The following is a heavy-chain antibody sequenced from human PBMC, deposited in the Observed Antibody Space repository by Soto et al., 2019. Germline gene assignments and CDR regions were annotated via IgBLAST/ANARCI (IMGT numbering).Heavy chain of an antibody. J-gene: IGHJ1*01. D-gene: IGHD1-26*01. CDR1: GFTFSSYS. Sequence: EVQLVESGGGLVKPGGSLRLSCAASGFTFSSYSMNWVRQAPGKGLEWVSSISSSSSYIYYADSVKGRFTISRDNAKNSLYLQMNSLRAEDTAVYYCARAGGSYSVTYYFQHWGQGTLVTVSS. CDR3: ARAGGSYSVTYYFQH. V-gene: IGHV3-21*01. CDR2: ISSSSSYI.